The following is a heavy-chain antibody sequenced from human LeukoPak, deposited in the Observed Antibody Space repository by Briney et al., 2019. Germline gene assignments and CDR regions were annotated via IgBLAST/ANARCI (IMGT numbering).Heavy chain of an antibody. J-gene: IGHJ3*02. CDR2: IYPGDSDT. CDR3: XXXXXVXXXXXAXXI. V-gene: IGHV5-51*01. CDR1: GYSFXSYW. Sequence: XXXXGYSFXSYWIGWVRQMPGKGLEWMGIIYPGDSDTRYSPSFQGQVTISADKSISTAYLQWSSLKASDTAMYYCXXXXXVXXXXXAXXIWGQGTXVTVSS.